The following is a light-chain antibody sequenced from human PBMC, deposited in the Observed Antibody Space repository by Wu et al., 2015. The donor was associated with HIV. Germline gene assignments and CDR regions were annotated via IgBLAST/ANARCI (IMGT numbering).Light chain of an antibody. J-gene: IGKJ1*01. Sequence: EIVLTQSPGTLSLSPGERVTLSCRASQSVSFNYLAWYQQKPGQAPRLLIFAAFNRATGIPDRFSASGSGTDFSLTINRLEPEDFAVYYCQQYGDSPWTFGLGTKVDIK. CDR3: QQYGDSPWT. CDR2: AAF. CDR1: QSVSFNY. V-gene: IGKV3-20*01.